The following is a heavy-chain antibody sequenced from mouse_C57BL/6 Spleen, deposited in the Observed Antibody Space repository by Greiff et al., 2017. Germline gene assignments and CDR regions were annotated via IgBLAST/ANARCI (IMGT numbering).Heavy chain of an antibody. CDR3: ARTTMVTTRGGDYFDY. Sequence: DVMLVESGGGLVKPGGSLKLSCAASGFTFSDYGMHWVRQAPEKGLEWVAYISSGSSTIYYADTVKGRFTISRDNAKNTLFLQMTSLRSEDTAMYYCARTTMVTTRGGDYFDYWGQGTTLTVSS. CDR2: ISSGSSTI. CDR1: GFTFSDYG. V-gene: IGHV5-17*01. J-gene: IGHJ2*01. D-gene: IGHD2-2*01.